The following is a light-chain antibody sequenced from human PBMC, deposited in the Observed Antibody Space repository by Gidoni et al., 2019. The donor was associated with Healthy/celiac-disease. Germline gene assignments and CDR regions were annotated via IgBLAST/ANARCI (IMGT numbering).Light chain of an antibody. Sequence: DIQMTQSPSSLSASVGDRVTITCRASQSISSYLDWYQQKPGKAPKLLIYAASSLQSGVPSMFSGSASGTDFPLTISSLQHEDFATYYCQQSYSTFPFGPGTKVDIK. CDR1: QSISSY. J-gene: IGKJ3*01. V-gene: IGKV1-39*01. CDR2: AAS. CDR3: QQSYSTFP.